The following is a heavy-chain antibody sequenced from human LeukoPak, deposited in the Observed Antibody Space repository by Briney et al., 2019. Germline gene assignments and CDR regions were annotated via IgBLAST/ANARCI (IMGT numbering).Heavy chain of an antibody. CDR3: ASGPPCYYYMDV. V-gene: IGHV3-21*01. CDR2: ITRDSIYT. J-gene: IGHJ6*03. Sequence: GGSLRLSCAASGFTFSNYNMNWVRQTPGKGLEWVSSITRDSIYTFYADSVKGRFTISRDNAKNSLSLQMNSLRAEDTAVYYCASGPPCYYYMDVWGKGTTVTVSS. CDR1: GFTFSNYN.